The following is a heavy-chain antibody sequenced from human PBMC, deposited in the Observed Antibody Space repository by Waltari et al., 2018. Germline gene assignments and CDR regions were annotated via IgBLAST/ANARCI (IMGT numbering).Heavy chain of an antibody. D-gene: IGHD1-26*01. CDR2: IHPNSGDT. V-gene: IGHV1-2*02. Sequence: QVQLVQSGAEVKKPGASVKVPCKASGYASTSYYRHWVRQAPGQGLEWMGWIHPNSGDTYYAQKFQGRVTMTRDTSITTAFMDLSRLRSDDTAVYYCARSYQSGSYWDYWGQGTLVTVSS. CDR1: GYASTSYY. J-gene: IGHJ4*02. CDR3: ARSYQSGSYWDY.